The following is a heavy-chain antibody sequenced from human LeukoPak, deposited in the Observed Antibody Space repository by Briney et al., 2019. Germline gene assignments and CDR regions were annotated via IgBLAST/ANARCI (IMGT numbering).Heavy chain of an antibody. CDR2: ISAYNGNT. D-gene: IGHD1-1*01. Sequence: EASVKVSCKASGYTFTSYGISWVRQAPGQGLEWMGWISAYNGNTNYAQKLQGRVTMTTDTSTSTAYMELRSLRSDDTAVYYCARYWNDNEYFDYWGQGALVTVSS. J-gene: IGHJ4*02. CDR1: GYTFTSYG. V-gene: IGHV1-18*01. CDR3: ARYWNDNEYFDY.